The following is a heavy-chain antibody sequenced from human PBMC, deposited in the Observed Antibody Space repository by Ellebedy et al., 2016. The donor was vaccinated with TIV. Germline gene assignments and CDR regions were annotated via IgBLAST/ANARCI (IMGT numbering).Heavy chain of an antibody. J-gene: IGHJ4*02. D-gene: IGHD6-19*01. V-gene: IGHV4-31*03. Sequence: LRLXXTVSGASVSSTTSAYYWSWIRQHPGQGLEWIGYMYHSGYTHYNPSLKSRVTISIDTSRNQVSLKMNSVTAADTAVYYCVRGRIGVAEFGHWGQGTLVTVSS. CDR2: MYHSGYT. CDR1: GASVSSTTSAYY. CDR3: VRGRIGVAEFGH.